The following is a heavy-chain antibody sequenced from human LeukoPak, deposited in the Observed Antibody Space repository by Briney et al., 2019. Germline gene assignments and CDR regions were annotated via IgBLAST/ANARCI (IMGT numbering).Heavy chain of an antibody. CDR2: INTNTGNP. CDR3: ARDPPPYSSFDYFDY. CDR1: GYTFTSYA. J-gene: IGHJ4*02. D-gene: IGHD6-6*01. Sequence: ASVKVSCTASGYTFTSYAMNWVRQAPGQGLEWMGWINTNTGNPTYAQGFTGRFVFSLDTSDSTAYLQISSLKAEDTTVYYCARDPPPYSSFDYFDYWGQGTLVTVSS. V-gene: IGHV7-4-1*02.